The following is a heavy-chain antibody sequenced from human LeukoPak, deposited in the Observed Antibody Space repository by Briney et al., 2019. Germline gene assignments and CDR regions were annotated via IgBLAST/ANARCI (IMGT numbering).Heavy chain of an antibody. CDR2: IYHSGNT. CDR1: GGSISRTNW. D-gene: IGHD6-13*01. Sequence: SGTLSLTCAVSGGSISRTNWWSWVRQPPGKGLEWIGEIYHSGNTNYNPSLKSRVTISVDTSKNQFSLKLSSVTAADTAVYYCAREGYSSSWYDNWFDPWGQGTLVTVSS. V-gene: IGHV4-4*02. CDR3: AREGYSSSWYDNWFDP. J-gene: IGHJ5*02.